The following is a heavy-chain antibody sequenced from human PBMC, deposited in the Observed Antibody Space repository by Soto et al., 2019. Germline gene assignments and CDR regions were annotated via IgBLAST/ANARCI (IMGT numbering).Heavy chain of an antibody. Sequence: SETLSLTSTVSGGSISSISYYWGWIRQPPGKGLEWIGSIYYSGSTYYNPSLKSRVTISVDTSKNQFSLKLSSVTAADTAVYYCARSNWFDPWGQGTLVTVSS. V-gene: IGHV4-39*01. CDR3: ARSNWFDP. CDR2: IYYSGST. J-gene: IGHJ5*02. CDR1: GGSISSISYY.